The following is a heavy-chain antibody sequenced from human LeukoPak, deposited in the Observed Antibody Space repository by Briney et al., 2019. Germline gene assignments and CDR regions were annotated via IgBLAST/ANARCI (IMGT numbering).Heavy chain of an antibody. CDR3: VKEHCSSTSCFYFDY. CDR1: GFTFSNYG. CDR2: ISGNGGST. V-gene: IGHV3-64D*06. D-gene: IGHD2-2*01. Sequence: GGSLRLSCSASGFTFSNYGMHWVRQAPGKGLEYVSAISGNGGSTHYADSVKGRFTISRDNSKNTLYPQMSSLRAEDTAVYYCVKEHCSSTSCFYFDYWGQGTLVTVSS. J-gene: IGHJ4*02.